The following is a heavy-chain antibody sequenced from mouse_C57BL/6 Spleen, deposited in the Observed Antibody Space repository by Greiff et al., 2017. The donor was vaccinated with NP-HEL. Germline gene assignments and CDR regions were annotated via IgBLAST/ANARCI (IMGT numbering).Heavy chain of an antibody. CDR3: ARSSLYGYYAMDY. CDR2: IRNKANGYTT. CDR1: GFTFTDYY. J-gene: IGHJ4*01. D-gene: IGHD1-1*02. V-gene: IGHV7-3*01. Sequence: EVQLVESGGGLVQPGGSLSLSCAASGFTFTDYYMSWVRQPPGKALEWLGFIRNKANGYTTEYSASVKGRFTISRDNSQSILYLQMNALRAEDSATYYCARSSLYGYYAMDYWGQGTSVTVSS.